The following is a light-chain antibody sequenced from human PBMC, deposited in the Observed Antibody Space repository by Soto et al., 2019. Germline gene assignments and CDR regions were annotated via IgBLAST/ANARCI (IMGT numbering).Light chain of an antibody. CDR1: SSDVGGYNY. Sequence: QSVLTQPASVSGSPGQSIAISCTGTSSDVGGYNYVSWYQQHPGKTPNLMIYDVSNRPSGVSNRFSGCKSGNTASLTIPGLQAEDEAAYDCISYTSSRNWVFGGGTKLTVL. V-gene: IGLV2-14*01. CDR3: ISYTSSRNWV. J-gene: IGLJ3*02. CDR2: DVS.